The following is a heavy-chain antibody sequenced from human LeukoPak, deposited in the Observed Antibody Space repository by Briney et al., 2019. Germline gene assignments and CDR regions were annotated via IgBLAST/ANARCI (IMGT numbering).Heavy chain of an antibody. Sequence: ASVKVSCKASGGTFSSYAISWVRQAPGQGLEWMGGIIPIFGTANYAQKFQGRVTITTDESTSTAYMELSSLRSEDTAVYYCAREGSSIVTAAGTRRGWFDPWGQGTLVTVSS. V-gene: IGHV1-69*05. D-gene: IGHD6-13*01. CDR2: IIPIFGTA. CDR1: GGTFSSYA. J-gene: IGHJ5*02. CDR3: AREGSSIVTAAGTRRGWFDP.